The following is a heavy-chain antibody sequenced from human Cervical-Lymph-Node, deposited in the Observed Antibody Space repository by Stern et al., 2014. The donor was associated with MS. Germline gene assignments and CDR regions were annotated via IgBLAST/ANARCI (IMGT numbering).Heavy chain of an antibody. CDR3: ATDLRFGEVLSSHDTFDP. CDR1: GKTLSEIS. V-gene: IGHV1-24*01. Sequence: VQLLESGAEVKKPGASVKVSCKISGKTLSEISMHWVRQAPGKGLEWMGGFDPEDGETIYAQNFQGRVIMTEDTSSDTAYMELSSLRSEDTAVYYCATDLRFGEVLSSHDTFDPWGQGTLVTVSS. J-gene: IGHJ5*02. CDR2: FDPEDGET. D-gene: IGHD3-10*01.